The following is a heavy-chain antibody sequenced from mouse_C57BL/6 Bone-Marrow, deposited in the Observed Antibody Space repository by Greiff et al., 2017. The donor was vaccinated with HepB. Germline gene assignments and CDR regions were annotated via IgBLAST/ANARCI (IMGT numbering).Heavy chain of an antibody. J-gene: IGHJ1*03. CDR3: ARDGNYGYFDV. CDR1: GYSFTGYY. CDR2: INPSTGGT. V-gene: IGHV1-42*01. D-gene: IGHD1-1*01. Sequence: EVQLQQSGPELVKPGASVKISCKASGYSFTGYYMNWVKQSPEKSLEWIGEINPSTGGTTYNQKFKAKATLTVDKSSSTASMQLKSLTSEDSAVYYCARDGNYGYFDVWGTGTTVTVSS.